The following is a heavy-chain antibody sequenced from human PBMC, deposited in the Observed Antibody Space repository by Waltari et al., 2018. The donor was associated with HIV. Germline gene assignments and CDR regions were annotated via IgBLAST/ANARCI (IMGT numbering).Heavy chain of an antibody. CDR2: ITPLFGTA. CDR3: ARVFGTDPREYYFTY. J-gene: IGHJ4*02. V-gene: IGHV1-69*01. D-gene: IGHD3-3*01. CDR1: GGTFRVYS. Sequence: QVHLVQSGAEVKKPGSSVKVSCKASGGTFRVYSMRWVRQAPGHGLEWMGGITPLFGTANYAQKFQGRITITADESTSTVYMELSSLRSEDTALYYCARVFGTDPREYYFTYWGQGSLVTVSS.